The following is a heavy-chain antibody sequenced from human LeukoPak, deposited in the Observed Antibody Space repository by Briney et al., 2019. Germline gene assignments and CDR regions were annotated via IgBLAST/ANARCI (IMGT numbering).Heavy chain of an antibody. Sequence: ASVKVSCKASGYTFTGYYMHWVRQAPGQGLEWMGWINPNSGGTNYAQKFQGRLTMTRDTSISTAYMELSRLRSDDTAVYYCARDTDVLEWSSDAFDIWGQGTMVTVSS. CDR1: GYTFTGYY. J-gene: IGHJ3*02. CDR3: ARDTDVLEWSSDAFDI. D-gene: IGHD3-3*01. V-gene: IGHV1-2*02. CDR2: INPNSGGT.